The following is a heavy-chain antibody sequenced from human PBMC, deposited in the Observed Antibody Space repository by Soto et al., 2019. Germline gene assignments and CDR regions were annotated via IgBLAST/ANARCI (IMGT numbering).Heavy chain of an antibody. CDR3: ALGDNSGWFPLDY. CDR2: IDPTDSYT. J-gene: IGHJ4*02. Sequence: GESLKISCKGSGFNFANYWISWVRQMPGRGLEWMGRIDPTDSYTKYSPSFQGHVTILGDRSISTAYLQWSSLKASDTAMYYCALGDNSGWFPLDYWGQGTLVTVSS. V-gene: IGHV5-10-1*01. D-gene: IGHD6-19*01. CDR1: GFNFANYW.